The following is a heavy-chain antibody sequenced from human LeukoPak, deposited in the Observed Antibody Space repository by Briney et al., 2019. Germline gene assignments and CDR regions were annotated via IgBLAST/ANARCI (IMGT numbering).Heavy chain of an antibody. V-gene: IGHV4-39*01. J-gene: IGHJ3*02. D-gene: IGHD2-2*01. CDR2: IYYSGST. Sequence: SETLSLTCTVSGGSISSSSYYWGWIRQPPGKGLEWIGSIYYSGSTYYNPSLKSRVTISVDTSKNQFSLKLSSVTAADTAVYYCARKTAGCSSTSCLDNQYAFDIWGQGTMVTVSS. CDR1: GGSISSSSYY. CDR3: ARKTAGCSSTSCLDNQYAFDI.